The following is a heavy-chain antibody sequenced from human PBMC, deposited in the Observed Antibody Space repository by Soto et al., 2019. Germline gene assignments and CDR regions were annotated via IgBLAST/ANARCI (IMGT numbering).Heavy chain of an antibody. D-gene: IGHD2-15*01. CDR2: ISAHNGNT. V-gene: IGHV1-18*01. J-gene: IGHJ5*02. Sequence: GASVKVSCKASGYTFTSYGISWVRQAPGQGLEWMGWISAHNGNTNYAQRLQGRVTMTTDTSTSTAYMELRSLRSDDTAVYYCARDSCSGGSCYRLNWFDPWGQGTLVTVSS. CDR1: GYTFTSYG. CDR3: ARDSCSGGSCYRLNWFDP.